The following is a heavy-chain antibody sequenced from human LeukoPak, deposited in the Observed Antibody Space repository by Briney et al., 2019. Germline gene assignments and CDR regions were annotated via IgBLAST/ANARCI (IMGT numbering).Heavy chain of an antibody. J-gene: IGHJ5*02. CDR3: ARRATVTTRGGWFDP. Sequence: SETLSLTCTVSGGSISSSSYYWGWIRQPPGKGLEWIGSIYYSGSTYYNPSLKSRVTISVDTSKNQFSLKLSSVTAADTAVYYCARRATVTTRGGWFDPWGQGTLVTVSS. D-gene: IGHD4-17*01. CDR1: GGSISSSSYY. V-gene: IGHV4-39*07. CDR2: IYYSGST.